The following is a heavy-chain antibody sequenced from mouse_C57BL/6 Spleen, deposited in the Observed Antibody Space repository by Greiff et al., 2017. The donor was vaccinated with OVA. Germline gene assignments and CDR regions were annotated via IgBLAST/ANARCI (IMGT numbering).Heavy chain of an antibody. Sequence: VQLKESGPVLVKPGASVKMSCKASGYTFTDYYMNWVKQSHGKSLEWIGVINPYNGGTSYNQKFKGKATLTVDKSSSTAYMELNSLTSEDSAVYYCARELFITTVVAFDYWGQGTTLTVSS. CDR2: INPYNGGT. CDR1: GYTFTDYY. V-gene: IGHV1-19*01. D-gene: IGHD1-1*01. CDR3: ARELFITTVVAFDY. J-gene: IGHJ2*01.